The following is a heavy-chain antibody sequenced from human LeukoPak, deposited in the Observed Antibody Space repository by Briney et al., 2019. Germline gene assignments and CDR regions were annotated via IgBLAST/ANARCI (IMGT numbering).Heavy chain of an antibody. J-gene: IGHJ4*02. CDR3: ARFLERDYDRNDY. D-gene: IGHD3-22*01. CDR1: GSTFTGYY. Sequence: SVKLSCTASGSTFTGYYMNWVRQSPGQRPEWMGWINPNSSGTNYAQNFQGRVTMTRDTSISTAYMELSRLRSDDTAVYYCARFLERDYDRNDYWGQGTLVTVSS. CDR2: INPNSSGT. V-gene: IGHV1-2*02.